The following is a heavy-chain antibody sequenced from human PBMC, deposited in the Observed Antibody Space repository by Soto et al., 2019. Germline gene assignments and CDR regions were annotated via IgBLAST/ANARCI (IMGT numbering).Heavy chain of an antibody. CDR3: ARGFYSSSWYDRFDP. CDR1: GGTFSSYA. CDR2: IIPILGTA. Sequence: QVQLVQSGAEVKKPGSSVKVSCKASGGTFSSYAISWVRQAPGQGLEWMGGIIPILGTANYAQKFQGRVTITADESTSTADMELSSLSAEDTAVYYCARGFYSSSWYDRFDPWGQGTLVTVSS. V-gene: IGHV1-69*01. J-gene: IGHJ5*02. D-gene: IGHD6-13*01.